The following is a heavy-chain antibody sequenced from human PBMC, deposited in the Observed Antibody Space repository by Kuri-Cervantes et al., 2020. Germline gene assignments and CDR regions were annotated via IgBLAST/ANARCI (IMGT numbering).Heavy chain of an antibody. CDR1: GFTFSSYG. CDR2: IRYDGSNK. CDR3: AKGRSTSGYYYYSDY. V-gene: IGHV3-30*02. J-gene: IGHJ4*02. D-gene: IGHD3-22*01. Sequence: GESLKISCAESGFTFSSYGMHCVRQAPGKGLEWVAFIRYDGSNKYYADSVKGRFTISRDNSKNTLYLQMNSLRAEDTAVYYCAKGRSTSGYYYYSDYWGQGTLVTVSS.